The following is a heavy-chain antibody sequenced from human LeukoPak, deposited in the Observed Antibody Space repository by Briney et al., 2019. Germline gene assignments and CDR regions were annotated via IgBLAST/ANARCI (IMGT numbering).Heavy chain of an antibody. CDR2: IFYSGST. CDR3: ARSYVVVTAILWFDP. J-gene: IGHJ5*02. D-gene: IGHD2-21*02. CDR1: SGSISTSNYY. Sequence: SETLSLTCTVSSGSISTSNYYWGWVRQPPGKALEWIGNIFYSGSTYYSPSLKSRVTISVDTSKNQFSLKLSPVTAADTAVYYCARSYVVVTAILWFDPWGQGTLVTVSS. V-gene: IGHV4-39*01.